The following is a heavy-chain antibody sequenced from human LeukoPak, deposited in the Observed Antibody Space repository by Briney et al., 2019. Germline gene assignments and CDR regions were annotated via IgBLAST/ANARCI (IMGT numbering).Heavy chain of an antibody. D-gene: IGHD2-2*01. V-gene: IGHV3-7*03. J-gene: IGHJ4*02. CDR1: GFSFSTYW. Sequence: GGSLRLSCEVSGFSFSTYWMTWVRQAPGKGLEWVANINQHGSETYYVDSVKGRFIISRDNAKNSLYLQMNSLRAEDTALYYCARIVVVPAAMFSGVGVYYFDYWGQGTLVTVSS. CDR3: ARIVVVPAAMFSGVGVYYFDY. CDR2: INQHGSET.